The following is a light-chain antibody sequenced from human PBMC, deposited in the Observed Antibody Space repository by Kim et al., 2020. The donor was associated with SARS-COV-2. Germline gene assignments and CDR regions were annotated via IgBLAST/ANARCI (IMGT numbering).Light chain of an antibody. CDR3: QQYNNWPYT. V-gene: IGKV3-15*01. CDR1: QSVSSN. Sequence: EIVMTQSPATLSVSPGERATLSCRASQSVSSNLAWYQQKPGQAPRLLIYGASTRATGTPARFSGSGSGTEFALTISSLQSEDFAVYYRQQYNNWPYTFGQGTKLEI. CDR2: GAS. J-gene: IGKJ2*01.